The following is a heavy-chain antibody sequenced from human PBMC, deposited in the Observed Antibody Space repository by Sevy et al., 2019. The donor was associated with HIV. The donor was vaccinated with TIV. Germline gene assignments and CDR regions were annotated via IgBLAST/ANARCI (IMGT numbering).Heavy chain of an antibody. D-gene: IGHD3-10*01. CDR2: ISGSGGST. CDR3: AKGQITMVRGGYFDY. J-gene: IGHJ4*02. CDR1: GFTFSSYA. V-gene: IGHV3-23*01. Sequence: GGSLRLSCVASGFTFSSYAMSWVRQAPGKGLEWVSAISGSGGSTYYADSVKGRFTISRDNSKNTLYLQMNSLRAVDTAVYYCAKGQITMVRGGYFDYWGQGTLVTVSS.